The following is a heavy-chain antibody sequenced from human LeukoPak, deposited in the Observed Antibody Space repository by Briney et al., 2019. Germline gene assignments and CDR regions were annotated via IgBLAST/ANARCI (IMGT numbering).Heavy chain of an antibody. D-gene: IGHD3-22*01. CDR1: GFSFSSYG. CDR3: AKDYDSSGEDEYFQH. CDR2: ISYDGSNK. V-gene: IGHV3-30*18. Sequence: GGSLRLSCAASGFSFSSYGMHWVRQAPGKGLEWVAVISYDGSNKYYADSVKGRFTISRDNSKNTLYLQMNSLRAEDTAVYYCAKDYDSSGEDEYFQHWGQGTLVSVSS. J-gene: IGHJ1*01.